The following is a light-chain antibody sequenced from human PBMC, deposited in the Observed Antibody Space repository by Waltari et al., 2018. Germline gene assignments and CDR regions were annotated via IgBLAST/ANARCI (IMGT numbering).Light chain of an antibody. V-gene: IGKV3-20*01. J-gene: IGKJ1*01. CDR3: QHYVRLPAT. Sequence: EIVLTHSPGTLSSSPGERVTLSCRSRQSVSRALAWYQQKPGQAPRLLIFGASNRATGIPDRFSGSGSETDFSLTISRLEPEDFAVYYCQHYVRLPATFGRGTKVEIK. CDR1: QSVSRA. CDR2: GAS.